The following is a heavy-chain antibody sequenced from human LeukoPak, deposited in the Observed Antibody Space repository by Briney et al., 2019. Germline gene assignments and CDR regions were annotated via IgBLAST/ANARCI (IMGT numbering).Heavy chain of an antibody. Sequence: GGSLRLSCAASGFTFSSHWMHWVRQAPGKGLVWVSRINSDGSSTTYADSVKGRFTISRDNAKNMVYLQMNSLRAEDTAVYYCARPYSGSYYWGMDVWGQGTTVTVSS. D-gene: IGHD1-26*01. V-gene: IGHV3-74*01. CDR1: GFTFSSHW. CDR3: ARPYSGSYYWGMDV. J-gene: IGHJ6*02. CDR2: INSDGSST.